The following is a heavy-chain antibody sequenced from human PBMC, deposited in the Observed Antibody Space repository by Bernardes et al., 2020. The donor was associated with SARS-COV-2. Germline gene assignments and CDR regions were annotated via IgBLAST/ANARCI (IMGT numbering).Heavy chain of an antibody. CDR2: ISGSGGST. D-gene: IGHD5-12*01. CDR1: GFTFSSYA. Sequence: GGSLRLSCAASGFTFSSYAMSWVRQAPGKGLEWVSAISGSGGSTYYADSVKGRFTISRDNSKNTLYLQMNSLRAEDTAVYYCAKDLERGYSGYDYYYYYGMDVWGQGTTVTGSS. J-gene: IGHJ6*02. CDR3: AKDLERGYSGYDYYYYYGMDV. V-gene: IGHV3-23*01.